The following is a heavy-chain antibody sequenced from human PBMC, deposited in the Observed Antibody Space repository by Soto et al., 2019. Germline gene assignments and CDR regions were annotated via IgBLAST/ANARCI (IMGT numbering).Heavy chain of an antibody. CDR3: ARVVPDYGDYYYYMDV. CDR2: INPSGGST. CDR1: GYTFTSYY. V-gene: IGHV1-46*03. J-gene: IGHJ6*03. Sequence: ASVKVSCKASGYTFTSYYIHWVRQAPGQGLEWMGIINPSGGSTSYAQKFQGRVTMTRDTSTSTVYMELSSLRSEDTAVYYCARVVPDYGDYYYYMDVWGKGTTVTVSS. D-gene: IGHD4-17*01.